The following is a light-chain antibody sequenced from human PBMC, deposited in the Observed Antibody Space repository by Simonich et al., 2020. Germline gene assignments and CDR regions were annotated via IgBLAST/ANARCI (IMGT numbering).Light chain of an antibody. CDR2: RNN. CDR1: SSNIGSNT. V-gene: IGLV1-44*01. J-gene: IGLJ2*01. CDR3: AAWDDSLNGVV. Sequence: QSVLTQPPSASGTPGQRVTISCSGSSSNIGSNTVNWYQQLPGTAPKLLIYRNNQRPSGFPDRFSGSKSGTSASLAISGLQSEDEADYYCAAWDDSLNGVVFGGGTKLTVL.